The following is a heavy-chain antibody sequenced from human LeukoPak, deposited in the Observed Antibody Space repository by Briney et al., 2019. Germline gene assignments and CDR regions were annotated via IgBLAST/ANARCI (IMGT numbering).Heavy chain of an antibody. CDR2: ISGSGGST. J-gene: IGHJ4*02. CDR3: AKAKYSSSSDLLDY. CDR1: GFTFSDHA. V-gene: IGHV3-23*01. Sequence: GGSLRLSCAASGFTFSDHAMSWVRQAPGKGLEWVSTISGSGGSTYYADSVKGRFTISRDISKNTLFLQMNSLRADDTAVYYCAKAKYSSSSDLLDYWGQGTLVTVSS. D-gene: IGHD6-6*01.